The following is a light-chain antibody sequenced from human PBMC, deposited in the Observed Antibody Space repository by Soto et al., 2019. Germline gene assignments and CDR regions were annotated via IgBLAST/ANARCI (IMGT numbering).Light chain of an antibody. CDR2: KDN. Sequence: SYELTQPPSVSVPPGQTARITCFGDALPKQYAYWYQQKSGQAPVLVTYKDNERPSGIPERFSGSSSGTTVTLTISEVQAEDEADYYCQSTDSSGYYLVFGGGTKLTVL. J-gene: IGLJ2*01. CDR3: QSTDSSGYYLV. V-gene: IGLV3-25*03. CDR1: ALPKQY.